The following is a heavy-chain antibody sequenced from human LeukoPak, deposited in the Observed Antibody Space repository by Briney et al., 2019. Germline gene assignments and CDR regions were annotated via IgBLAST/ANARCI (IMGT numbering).Heavy chain of an antibody. J-gene: IGHJ5*02. D-gene: IGHD6-19*01. CDR3: AKARSGWAWFDP. V-gene: IGHV3-23*01. CDR1: GFTVSPDY. CDR2: ISTSGGGT. Sequence: GGSLRLSCAASGFTVSPDYMSWVRQAPGKGLEWVSTISTSGGGTYYADSVKGRFTISRDNSKSTLYLQMNSLRAEDTAVYYCAKARSGWAWFDPWGQGTLVTVSS.